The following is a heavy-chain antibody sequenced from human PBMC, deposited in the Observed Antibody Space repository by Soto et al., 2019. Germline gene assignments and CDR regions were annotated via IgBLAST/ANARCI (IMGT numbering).Heavy chain of an antibody. CDR2: IYSGGST. V-gene: IGHV3-53*04. CDR3: ARERDNWGNAFDI. D-gene: IGHD7-27*01. CDR1: GFTVSSNY. J-gene: IGHJ3*02. Sequence: GGSLRLSCAASGFTVSSNYMSWVRQAPGKGLEWVSVIYSGGSTYHADTVKGRITISRHNYKNTLYLQMNSLRAEDTAVYYCARERDNWGNAFDIWGQGTMVTVSS.